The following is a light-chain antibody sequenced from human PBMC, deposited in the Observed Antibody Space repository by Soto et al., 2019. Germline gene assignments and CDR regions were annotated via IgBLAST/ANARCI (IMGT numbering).Light chain of an antibody. CDR3: CSYAGSSTYV. CDR2: EVS. J-gene: IGLJ1*01. CDR1: SSDVGSYNL. V-gene: IGLV2-23*02. Sequence: QSALTQPASVSGSPGQSITISCTGTSSDVGSYNLVSWYQQHPGKAPKLMIYEVSKRPSGVSNRFSGSKSGNTASLTISGLHAEDEADDYCCSYAGSSTYVFGTGTKVTVL.